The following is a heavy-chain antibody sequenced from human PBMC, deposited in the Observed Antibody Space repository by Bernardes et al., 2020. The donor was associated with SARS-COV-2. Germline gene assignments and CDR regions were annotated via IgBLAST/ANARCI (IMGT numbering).Heavy chain of an antibody. CDR3: ARDPVRSSSSGYFDY. D-gene: IGHD6-6*01. CDR2: IYYSGST. V-gene: IGHV4-59*01. J-gene: IGHJ4*02. Sequence: SETLSLTCTVSGGSISSYYWSWIRQPPGKGLEWIGYIYYSGSTNYNPSLKSRVTISLDTSKNQFSLKLSSVTAADTAVYYCARDPVRSSSSGYFDYWGQGTLVTVSS. CDR1: GGSISSYY.